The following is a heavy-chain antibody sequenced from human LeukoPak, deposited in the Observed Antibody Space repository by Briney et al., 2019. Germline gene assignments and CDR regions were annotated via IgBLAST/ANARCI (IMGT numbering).Heavy chain of an antibody. CDR2: ISGSGGST. D-gene: IGHD2-2*01. CDR1: EFTFSSYA. J-gene: IGHJ2*01. CDR3: ARESTSWYFDL. Sequence: PGGSLRLSCAASEFTFSSYAMSWVRQAPGKGLEWVSSISGSGGSTYYAESVKGRFTISRDNSRNTLFLQMNSLRAEDTAVYYCARESTSWYFDLWGRGTLVTVSS. V-gene: IGHV3-23*01.